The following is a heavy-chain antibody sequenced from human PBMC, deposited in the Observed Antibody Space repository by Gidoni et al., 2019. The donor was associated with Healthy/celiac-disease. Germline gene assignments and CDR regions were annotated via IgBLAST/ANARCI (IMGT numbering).Heavy chain of an antibody. J-gene: IGHJ4*02. Sequence: QVQLVQSGAEVKKPGASVKVSCKASGYTFTSYATHWVRQAPGQRLEWMGWINAGNGNTKYSQKFQGRVTITRDTSASTAYMELSSLRSEDTAVYYCARGEDIVVVVADSGYYFDYWGQGTLVTVSS. CDR2: INAGNGNT. D-gene: IGHD2-15*01. V-gene: IGHV1-3*01. CDR3: ARGEDIVVVVADSGYYFDY. CDR1: GYTFTSYA.